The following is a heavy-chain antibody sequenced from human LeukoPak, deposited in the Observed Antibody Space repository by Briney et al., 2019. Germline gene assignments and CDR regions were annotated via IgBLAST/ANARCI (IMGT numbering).Heavy chain of an antibody. V-gene: IGHV3-7*01. Sequence: GGSLRLSCAASGFTFSSYWMSWVRQAPGKGLEWVANIKQDGSEKYYVDSVKGRFTISRDNAKNSLYLQMNSLRAEDTAVYYCARSQHRYDFWSGYWTHYGMDVWGQGTTVTVSS. CDR1: GFTFSSYW. CDR2: IKQDGSEK. CDR3: ARSQHRYDFWSGYWTHYGMDV. D-gene: IGHD3-3*01. J-gene: IGHJ6*02.